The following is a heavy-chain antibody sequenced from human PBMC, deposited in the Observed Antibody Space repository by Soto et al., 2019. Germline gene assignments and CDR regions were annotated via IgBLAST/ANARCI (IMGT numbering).Heavy chain of an antibody. D-gene: IGHD1-26*01. V-gene: IGHV1-18*01. CDR2: IIAYNGNT. Sequence: QVQLVQSGAEVKKPGASVKVSCKASGYTFTSYGISWVRQAPGQGLEWMGWIIAYNGNTNYAQKLQGRVTMTTDTSTSTAYMEMKSLRSDDTAVYYCARARGGSYWPHDAFDIWGQGTMVTVSS. J-gene: IGHJ3*02. CDR3: ARARGGSYWPHDAFDI. CDR1: GYTFTSYG.